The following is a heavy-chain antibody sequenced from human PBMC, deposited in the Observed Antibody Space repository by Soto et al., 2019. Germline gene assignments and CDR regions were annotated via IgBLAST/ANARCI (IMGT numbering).Heavy chain of an antibody. CDR2: ISSSSYTI. D-gene: IGHD2-8*01. V-gene: IGHV3-48*04. Sequence: EVQLEESGGGLVQPGGSLRLSCAASGFSFRSYSMNWVRQAPGKGLEWLSDISSSSYTIYYADSVKGRFTISRDNAKNSLYLQMDSLRAEGTAVYYCARELEYCSNGVCYPYFDSWGQGTLVTVSS. J-gene: IGHJ4*02. CDR3: ARELEYCSNGVCYPYFDS. CDR1: GFSFRSYS.